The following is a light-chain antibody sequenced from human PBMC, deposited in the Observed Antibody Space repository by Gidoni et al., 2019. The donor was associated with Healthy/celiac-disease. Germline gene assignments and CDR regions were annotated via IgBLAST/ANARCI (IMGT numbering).Light chain of an antibody. V-gene: IGKV1-5*03. CDR2: KAS. J-gene: IGKJ2*01. CDR3: QQYNSYST. CDR1: QSISSW. Sequence: DIQMTQSLSTLSASVGDRVTITCRASQSISSWLAWYQQKPGKAPKLLIYKASSLESGVPSRFSGSGSGTEFTLTISSLQPDDFATYYCQQYNSYSTFXXXTKLEIK.